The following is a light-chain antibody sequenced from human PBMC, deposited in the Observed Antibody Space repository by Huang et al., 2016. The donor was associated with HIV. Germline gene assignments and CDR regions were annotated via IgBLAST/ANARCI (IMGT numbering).Light chain of an antibody. Sequence: DIQMTQSPSSLSASVGDRVTITCQASQDISNFLNWYQQKPGKAPKLLIYDASNLETGVPSRFSGSGYGTDFTFTISSLQPEDIATYYCQQYDNLPLTFGGGTKVVIK. CDR2: DAS. V-gene: IGKV1-33*01. CDR1: QDISNF. J-gene: IGKJ4*01. CDR3: QQYDNLPLT.